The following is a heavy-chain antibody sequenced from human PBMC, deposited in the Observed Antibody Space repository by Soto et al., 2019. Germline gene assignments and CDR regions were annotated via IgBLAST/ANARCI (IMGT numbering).Heavy chain of an antibody. V-gene: IGHV1-2*04. Sequence: ASVKVSCKASGYTFTGYNMHWVRQAPGQGLEWMGWINPNSGGTNYAQKFQGWVTMTRDTSISTAYMELSRLRSDDTAFFYCARTKCFGPHPDAFDIWGQGKMVTVSS. CDR3: ARTKCFGPHPDAFDI. J-gene: IGHJ3*02. CDR2: INPNSGGT. CDR1: GYTFTGYN. D-gene: IGHD3-10*01.